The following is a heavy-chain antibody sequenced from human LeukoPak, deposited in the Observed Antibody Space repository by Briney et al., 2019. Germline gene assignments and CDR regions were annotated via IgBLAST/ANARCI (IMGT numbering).Heavy chain of an antibody. CDR3: ASFIVGATNDAFDI. Sequence: GESLKISCKGSGYSFTSYWISWVRQMPGKGPEWMGRIDPSDSYTNYSPSFQGHVTISADKSISTAYLQWSSLKASDTAMYYCASFIVGATNDAFDIWGQGTMVTVSS. CDR1: GYSFTSYW. CDR2: IDPSDSYT. J-gene: IGHJ3*02. V-gene: IGHV5-10-1*01. D-gene: IGHD1-26*01.